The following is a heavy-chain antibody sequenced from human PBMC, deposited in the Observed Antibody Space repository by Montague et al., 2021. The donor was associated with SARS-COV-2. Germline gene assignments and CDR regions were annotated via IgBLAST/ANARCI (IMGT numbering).Heavy chain of an antibody. CDR2: ISYDGTNK. D-gene: IGHD2-2*01. CDR3: ARDEDQVDSNYYFDY. Sequence: SLRLSCAASGLTFSSYAMHWVRQAPGKGLEWVAVISYDGTNKYYADSVKGRFTISRDNPKNTLYLQMNSLRAEDTAVYYCARDEDQVDSNYYFDYWGQGTLVTVSS. V-gene: IGHV3-30*04. CDR1: GLTFSSYA. J-gene: IGHJ4*02.